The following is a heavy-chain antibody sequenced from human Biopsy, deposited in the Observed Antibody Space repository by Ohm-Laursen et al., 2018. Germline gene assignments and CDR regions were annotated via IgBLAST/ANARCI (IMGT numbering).Heavy chain of an antibody. CDR3: ARALDYYDPYYYYAMDV. Sequence: SDTLSLTCAVYGGSFSGYYWTWIRPPPGQGLEWIGEINHRGSASYNPSLKSRITVLVDTSKNQFSLKLRSVSAADTAVYFCARALDYYDPYYYYAMDVWGQGTSVTVSS. J-gene: IGHJ6*02. CDR1: GGSFSGYY. D-gene: IGHD3-16*01. V-gene: IGHV4-34*01. CDR2: INHRGSA.